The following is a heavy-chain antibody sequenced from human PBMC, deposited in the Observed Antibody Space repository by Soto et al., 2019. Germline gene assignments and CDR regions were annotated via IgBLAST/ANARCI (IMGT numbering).Heavy chain of an antibody. CDR3: AVSGYYHPDYYYYGMDV. D-gene: IGHD3-22*01. CDR1: GGSISSSSYY. J-gene: IGHJ6*02. CDR2: IYYSGST. V-gene: IGHV4-39*01. Sequence: PSETLSLTCTVSGGSISSSSYYWGWIRQPPGKGLEWIGSIYYSGSTYYNPSLKSRVTISVDTSKNQFSLKLSSMTAADTAVYYCAVSGYYHPDYYYYGMDVWGQGTTVTVSS.